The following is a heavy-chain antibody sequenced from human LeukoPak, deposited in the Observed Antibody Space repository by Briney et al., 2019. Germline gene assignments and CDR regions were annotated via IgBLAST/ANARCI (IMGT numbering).Heavy chain of an antibody. Sequence: GGSLRLSCAASGFTLGRHGMHWVRQAPGKGLEWVAFIRSDGSNEYYADSVKGRFTISKDNSKNTLYLQMNSLRAEDTAVYYCAKDPTHFRVWDDYDNTRLNYWGQGTLVTVSS. D-gene: IGHD3-22*01. V-gene: IGHV3-30*02. J-gene: IGHJ4*02. CDR1: GFTLGRHG. CDR2: IRSDGSNE. CDR3: AKDPTHFRVWDDYDNTRLNY.